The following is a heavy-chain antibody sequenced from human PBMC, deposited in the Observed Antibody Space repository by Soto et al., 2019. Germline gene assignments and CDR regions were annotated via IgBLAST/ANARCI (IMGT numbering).Heavy chain of an antibody. D-gene: IGHD6-13*01. J-gene: IGHJ6*02. CDR3: ARDREAGSLYYYYGMDV. V-gene: IGHV4-31*03. Sequence: SETLSLTCTVSGGSISGGGYYWSWIRQHPGKGLEWIGYIYYSGSTYYNPSLKSRVTISVDTSKNQFSLKLSSVTAADTAVYYCARDREAGSLYYYYGMDVWGQGTTVTVSS. CDR1: GGSISGGGYY. CDR2: IYYSGST.